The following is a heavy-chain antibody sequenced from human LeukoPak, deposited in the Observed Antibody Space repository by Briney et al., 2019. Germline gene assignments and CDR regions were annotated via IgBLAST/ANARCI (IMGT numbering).Heavy chain of an antibody. Sequence: GGSLRLSCTASGFNFSTYWMTWVRHVPGKGLEWVANIKEDGSEIYYVDAVKGRFSISRDNAKTSLYLQMHSLSVADTGLYYCVTDQTGRHPYFFDYWGQGTLVTVSS. CDR1: GFNFSTYW. J-gene: IGHJ4*02. CDR2: IKEDGSEI. D-gene: IGHD3-10*01. V-gene: IGHV3-7*01. CDR3: VTDQTGRHPYFFDY.